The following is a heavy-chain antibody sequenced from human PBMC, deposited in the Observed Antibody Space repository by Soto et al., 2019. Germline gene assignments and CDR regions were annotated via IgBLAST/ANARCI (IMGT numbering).Heavy chain of an antibody. CDR3: QHKGYGDYPRAY. D-gene: IGHD4-17*01. V-gene: IGHV2-5*02. CDR1: SLNTKRVG. CDR2: IYWDDSK. Sequence: SLNTKRVGVGWIRQPPGKALEWLAVIYWDDSKHYSPSLKSRLTITKDTSKNQVVLTMTNMDPVDTAIYYCQHKGYGDYPRAYWGHGTPVPVS. J-gene: IGHJ4*01.